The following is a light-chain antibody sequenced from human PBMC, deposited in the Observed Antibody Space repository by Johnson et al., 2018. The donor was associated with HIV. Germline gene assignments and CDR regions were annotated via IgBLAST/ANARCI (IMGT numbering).Light chain of an antibody. V-gene: IGLV1-51*01. J-gene: IGLJ1*01. CDR2: DNN. Sequence: QSVLTQPPSVSAAPGQKVTISCSGSSSNIGNNYVYWYQQLPGTAAKLLIYDNNKRPSGIPDRFSGSKSGSSATLGITRPQAGDQADYYCGTWDSSLSAYVFGTGTKVTVL. CDR3: GTWDSSLSAYV. CDR1: SSNIGNNY.